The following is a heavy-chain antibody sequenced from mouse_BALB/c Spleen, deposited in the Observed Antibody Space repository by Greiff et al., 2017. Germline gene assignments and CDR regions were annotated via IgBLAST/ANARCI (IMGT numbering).Heavy chain of an antibody. V-gene: IGHV5-17*02. CDR1: GFTFSSFG. CDR2: ISSGSSTI. D-gene: IGHD2-3*01. J-gene: IGHJ4*01. Sequence: EVQRVESGGGLVQPGGSRKLSCAASGFTFSSFGMHWVRQAPEKGLEWVAYISSGSSTIYYADTVKGRFTISRANPKNTLFLQMTSLRSEDTAMYYCERSGGGRDGYLYYAMDYWGQGTSVTVSS. CDR3: ERSGGGRDGYLYYAMDY.